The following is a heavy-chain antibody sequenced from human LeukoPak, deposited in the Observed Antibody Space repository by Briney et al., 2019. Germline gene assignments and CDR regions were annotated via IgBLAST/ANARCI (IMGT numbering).Heavy chain of an antibody. CDR1: GFTFSNYD. CDR2: FSSIGSHR. V-gene: IGHV3-21*01. J-gene: IGHJ4*02. Sequence: GGSLRLSCAASGFTFSNYDMNWVRQAPGQGLEWVSLFSSIGSHRYYADSVKGRFTTSRDNAKNSLYLQMNSLRPGDTAVYYCARGGEFSGYEIWGQGTLVTVSS. D-gene: IGHD5-12*01. CDR3: ARGGEFSGYEI.